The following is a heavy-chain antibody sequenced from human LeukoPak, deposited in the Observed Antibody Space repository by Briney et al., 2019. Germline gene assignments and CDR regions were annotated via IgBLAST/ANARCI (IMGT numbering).Heavy chain of an antibody. V-gene: IGHV3-53*01. D-gene: IGHD3-10*01. CDR1: GFTVSSNY. J-gene: IGHJ2*01. CDR3: AREIRDWYFDL. Sequence: GGSLRLSCAASGFTVSSNYMSWVRQAPGKGLEWVSVIYSGGSTYYAVSVKGRFTISRDNSKNTLYLQMNSLRAEDTAVYYCAREIRDWYFDLWGRGTLVTVSS. CDR2: IYSGGST.